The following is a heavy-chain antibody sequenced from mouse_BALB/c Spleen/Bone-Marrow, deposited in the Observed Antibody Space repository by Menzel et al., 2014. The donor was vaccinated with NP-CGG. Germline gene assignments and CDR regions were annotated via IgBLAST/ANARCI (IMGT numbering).Heavy chain of an antibody. Sequence: VQVVESGAELAKPGASVKMSCKASGYTFTSYWMHWVKQRPGQGLEWIGYINPSTGYTEYNQKFKDKATLTADKSSGTAYMQLSSLTSEDSAVYFCARGRFAYWGQGTLVTVSA. J-gene: IGHJ3*01. CDR3: ARGRFAY. CDR2: INPSTGYT. CDR1: GYTFTSYW. V-gene: IGHV1-7*01.